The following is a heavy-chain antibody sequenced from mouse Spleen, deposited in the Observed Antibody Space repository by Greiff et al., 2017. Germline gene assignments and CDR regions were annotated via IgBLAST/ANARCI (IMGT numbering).Heavy chain of an antibody. V-gene: IGHV5-16*01. D-gene: IGHD4-1*01. CDR1: GFTFSDYY. CDR3: ARERAFWESVYYFDY. J-gene: IGHJ2*01. Sequence: EVHLVESEGGLVQPGSSMKLSCTASGFTFSDYYMAWVRQVPEKGLEWVANINYDGSSTYYLDSLKSRFIISRDNAKNILYLQMSSLKSEDTATYYCARERAFWESVYYFDYWGQGTTLTVSS. CDR2: INYDGSST.